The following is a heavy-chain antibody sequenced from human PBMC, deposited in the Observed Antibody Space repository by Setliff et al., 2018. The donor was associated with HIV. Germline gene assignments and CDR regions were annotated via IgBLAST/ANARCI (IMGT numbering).Heavy chain of an antibody. J-gene: IGHJ4*02. CDR2: ISGSGAST. Sequence: GGSLRLSCAASGFTFSSCAMSWVRQAPGKGLEWVLVISGSGASTYYADSVKGRFTISRDNSKNTLYLQMNSLRAEDTAVYYCAREGMTTVTYYFDYWGQGTLVTVSS. V-gene: IGHV3-23*01. CDR3: AREGMTTVTYYFDY. D-gene: IGHD4-17*01. CDR1: GFTFSSCA.